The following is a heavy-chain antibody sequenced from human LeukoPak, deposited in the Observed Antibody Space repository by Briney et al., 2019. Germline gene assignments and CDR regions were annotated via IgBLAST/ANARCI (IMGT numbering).Heavy chain of an antibody. Sequence: PGGSLRLSCAASGFTFSSYAMTWVRQAPGKGLEWVSSISGSSSYIYYADSVKGRFTISRDNAKSSLYLQVNSLRVEDTAVYYCAAGSGGSPLFYYYYYMDVWGKGTTVTVSS. J-gene: IGHJ6*03. V-gene: IGHV3-21*01. CDR3: AAGSGGSPLFYYYYYMDV. CDR1: GFTFSSYA. D-gene: IGHD2-15*01. CDR2: ISGSSSYI.